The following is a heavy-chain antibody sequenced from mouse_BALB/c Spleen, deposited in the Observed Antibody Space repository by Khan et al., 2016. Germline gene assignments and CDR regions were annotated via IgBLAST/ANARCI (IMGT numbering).Heavy chain of an antibody. CDR1: GFTFSGFG. CDR3: ARMGGSYAMDY. J-gene: IGHJ4*01. V-gene: IGHV5-17*02. CDR2: ITSGSTNI. Sequence: EVKLLESGGGLVQPGGSRKLSCAASGFTFSGFGMHWVRQAPEKGLEWVAYITSGSTNIYYADTVKGRFTISRDNPKNTLFLQMTSLRSEDTAMYYCARMGGSYAMDYWGQGTSVTVSS.